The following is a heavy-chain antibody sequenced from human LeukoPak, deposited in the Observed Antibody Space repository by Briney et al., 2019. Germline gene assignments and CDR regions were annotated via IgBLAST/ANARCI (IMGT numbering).Heavy chain of an antibody. Sequence: ASVKVSCKASGYTFTSYGISWVRQAPGQGLEWMGWISAYNGNTNYAQKLQGRVTMTTDTSTSTAYMELRSLRSDDTAVYYCARDCLPGIAAAGPGFDPWGQGTLVTVSS. V-gene: IGHV1-18*01. D-gene: IGHD6-13*01. CDR1: GYTFTSYG. J-gene: IGHJ5*02. CDR2: ISAYNGNT. CDR3: ARDCLPGIAAAGPGFDP.